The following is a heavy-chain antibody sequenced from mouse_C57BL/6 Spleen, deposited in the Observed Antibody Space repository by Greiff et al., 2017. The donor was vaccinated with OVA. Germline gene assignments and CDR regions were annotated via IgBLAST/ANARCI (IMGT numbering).Heavy chain of an antibody. J-gene: IGHJ4*01. CDR3: AKSYSNYAMDY. Sequence: LVESGPELVKPGASVKISCKASGYAFSSSWMNWVKQRPGKGLEWIGRIYPGDGDTNYNGKFKGKATLTADKSSSTAYMQLSSLTSEDSAVYFCAKSYSNYAMDYWGQGTSVTVSS. V-gene: IGHV1-82*01. D-gene: IGHD2-5*01. CDR2: IYPGDGDT. CDR1: GYAFSSSW.